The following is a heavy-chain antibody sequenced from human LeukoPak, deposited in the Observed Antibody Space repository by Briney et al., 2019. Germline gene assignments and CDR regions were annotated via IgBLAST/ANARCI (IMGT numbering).Heavy chain of an antibody. CDR1: GFSFTDYP. CDR3: AKDPSDLGGSGSYNYFDC. D-gene: IGHD3-10*01. V-gene: IGHV3-48*02. J-gene: IGHJ4*02. Sequence: PGGSLRLSCATSGFSFTDYPMNWVRQAPGKGLEWVSNIRTTAEGAKYAYYADSVKGRVTISRDDGKNTLYLHMNSLRDDDTAVYYCAKDPSDLGGSGSYNYFDCWGQGTLVTVSS. CDR2: IRTTAEGAKYA.